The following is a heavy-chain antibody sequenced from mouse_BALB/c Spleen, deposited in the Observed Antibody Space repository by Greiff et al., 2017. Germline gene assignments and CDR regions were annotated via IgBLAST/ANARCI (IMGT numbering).Heavy chain of an antibody. V-gene: IGHV1-37*01. J-gene: IGHJ3*01. CDR3: GRSEYYGSSWGFAY. CDR1: GYSFTGYF. D-gene: IGHD1-1*01. CDR2: INPYNGDT. Sequence: EVQRVESGPELVKPGASVKLSCKSSGYSFTGYFMNWVKQGHGKSLEWIGRINPYNGDTFYNQKFKGKATLTVDKSSSTAHMELLSLTSEDSAVYYCGRSEYYGSSWGFAYWGQGTLVTVSA.